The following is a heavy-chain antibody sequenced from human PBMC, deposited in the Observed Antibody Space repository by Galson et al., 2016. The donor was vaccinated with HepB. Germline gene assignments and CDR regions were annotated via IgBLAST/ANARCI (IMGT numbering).Heavy chain of an antibody. CDR1: GASFGNSV. Sequence: SVKVSCKVSGASFGNSVITWVRQAPGQGLEWMGVIIPMVGEPTYAQTLQGRVTITAERSTTTAFMELSRLSSDDTATYYCATGEKLFRYFDSGGVGGAHYWGRGSLVIVSS. CDR2: IIPMVGEP. J-gene: IGHJ4*02. D-gene: IGHD1-26*01. CDR3: ATGEKLFRYFDSGGVGGAHY. V-gene: IGHV1-69*10.